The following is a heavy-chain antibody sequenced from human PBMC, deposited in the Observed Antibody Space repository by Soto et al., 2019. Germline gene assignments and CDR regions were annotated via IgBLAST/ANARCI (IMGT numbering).Heavy chain of an antibody. Sequence: EVQLLESGGGLVQPGGSLRLSCAASGFTFSSYAMSWVRQPPGKGLEWVSAISASGGSTYYADSVKGRFTISRDSSKNTLYLQVNSLRAEDTAVYYCAKDTDPNYSASGSPKSFDYWGQGTLVTVSS. CDR3: AKDTDPNYSASGSPKSFDY. V-gene: IGHV3-23*01. D-gene: IGHD3-10*01. CDR1: GFTFSSYA. CDR2: ISASGGST. J-gene: IGHJ4*02.